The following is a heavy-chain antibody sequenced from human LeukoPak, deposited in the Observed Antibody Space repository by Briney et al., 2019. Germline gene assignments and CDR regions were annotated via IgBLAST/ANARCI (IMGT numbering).Heavy chain of an antibody. CDR1: GGSFSGYY. CDR2: INHSGST. CDR3: ARGKGGFGV. V-gene: IGHV4-34*01. D-gene: IGHD3-10*01. Sequence: SETLSLTCAVYGGSFSGYYWSWIRQPPGKGLEWIGEINHSGSTNYNPSLKGRVTISVDTSKNQFSLKLSSVTAADTAVYYCARGKGGFGVWGQGTLVTVSS. J-gene: IGHJ4*02.